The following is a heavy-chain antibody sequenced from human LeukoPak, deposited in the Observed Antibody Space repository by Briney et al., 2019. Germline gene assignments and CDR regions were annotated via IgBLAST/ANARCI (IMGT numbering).Heavy chain of an antibody. CDR1: GGSFSGYY. D-gene: IGHD1-7*01. J-gene: IGHJ5*02. CDR2: INHSGST. V-gene: IGHV4-34*01. Sequence: SETLSLTCTVYGGSFSGYYWNWIRQSPGMGLEWIGEINHSGSTNYNPSLKGRVTISVDTSKNQLSLKLSSVTAADTAVYYCARGRTWNYSWFDPWGQGTLVTVSS. CDR3: ARGRTWNYSWFDP.